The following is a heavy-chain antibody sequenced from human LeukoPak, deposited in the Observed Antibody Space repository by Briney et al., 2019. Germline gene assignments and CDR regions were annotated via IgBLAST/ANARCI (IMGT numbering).Heavy chain of an antibody. Sequence: SGGSLRLSCAASGFTFSSYWMHWVRQAPGKGPVWVSRINSDGSSTSYADSVKGRFTISRDNAKNTLYLQMNSLRAEDTAVYYCARDLEIVGGTWGQGTLVTVSS. J-gene: IGHJ5*02. D-gene: IGHD1-26*01. CDR2: INSDGSST. V-gene: IGHV3-74*01. CDR3: ARDLEIVGGT. CDR1: GFTFSSYW.